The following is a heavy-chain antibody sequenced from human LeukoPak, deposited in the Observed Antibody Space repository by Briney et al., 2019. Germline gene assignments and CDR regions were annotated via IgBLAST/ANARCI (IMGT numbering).Heavy chain of an antibody. V-gene: IGHV3-23*01. CDR3: AKDQFLGIAPFDY. J-gene: IGHJ4*02. CDR1: GFTFSSYG. CDR2: ISGSGGST. Sequence: GGTLRLSCAASGFTFSSYGMSWVRQAPGKGLEWVSAISGSGGSTYYADSVKGRFTISRDNSKNTLYLQMNSLRAEDTAVYYCAKDQFLGIAPFDYRGQGTLVTVSS. D-gene: IGHD6-13*01.